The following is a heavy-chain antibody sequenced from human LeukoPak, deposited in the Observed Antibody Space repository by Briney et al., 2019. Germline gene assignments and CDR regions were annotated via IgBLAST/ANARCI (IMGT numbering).Heavy chain of an antibody. Sequence: GGSLRLSCAASGFTFSSYSMNWVRQAPGKGLEWVSAISGSGGNTYYADSVKGRFTISRDNSKNTLYLQMNSLRAEDTAVYYCAKERGQWLDFDYWGQGTLVTVSS. D-gene: IGHD6-19*01. CDR1: GFTFSSYS. CDR2: ISGSGGNT. CDR3: AKERGQWLDFDY. V-gene: IGHV3-23*01. J-gene: IGHJ4*02.